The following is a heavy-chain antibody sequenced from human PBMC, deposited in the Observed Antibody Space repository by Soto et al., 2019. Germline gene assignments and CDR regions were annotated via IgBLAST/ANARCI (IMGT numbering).Heavy chain of an antibody. J-gene: IGHJ4*02. CDR3: ARGVSAGVDY. D-gene: IGHD1-26*01. V-gene: IGHV1-8*01. CDR1: GYSFTSLD. CDR2: MEPSNGRT. Sequence: ASVKVSCKASGYSFTSLDINWVRQTAGQGLEWMGWMEPSNGRTGYAQKFQGRVTMTRDTSINTAYMELTTLTSDDTAFYYCARGVSAGVDYWGQGTPVTVSS.